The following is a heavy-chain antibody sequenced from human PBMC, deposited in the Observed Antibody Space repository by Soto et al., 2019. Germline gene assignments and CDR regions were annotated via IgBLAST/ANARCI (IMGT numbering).Heavy chain of an antibody. J-gene: IGHJ6*02. V-gene: IGHV4-61*01. D-gene: IGHD3-10*01. Sequence: QVQLQESGPGLVRPSETLSLICSVSGEALGSGQSYWNWIRQAPGKGLEWIGQTFVTGATKYSASLKCRVTMSVDTSKSQISLTLTSVTAADSATYFCARGRSDSAGSSFGRRMDVWGQGTTVTVSS. CDR2: TFVTGAT. CDR1: GEALGSGQSY. CDR3: ARGRSDSAGSSFGRRMDV.